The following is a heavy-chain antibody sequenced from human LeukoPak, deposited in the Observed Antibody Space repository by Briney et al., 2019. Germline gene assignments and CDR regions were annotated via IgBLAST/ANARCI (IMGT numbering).Heavy chain of an antibody. D-gene: IGHD1-26*01. CDR2: IYKVGNT. CDR3: ARGLVVGGTGVWAFDI. J-gene: IGHJ3*02. Sequence: GGSLRLSCAASGFTVSKNYMSWVRQAPGKGLEWVSVIYKVGNTFYADFVKGGFTISRDNSKNTLYLQMNSLRAEDTALYYCARGLVVGGTGVWAFDIWGQGTMVTVSS. CDR1: GFTVSKNY. V-gene: IGHV3-66*01.